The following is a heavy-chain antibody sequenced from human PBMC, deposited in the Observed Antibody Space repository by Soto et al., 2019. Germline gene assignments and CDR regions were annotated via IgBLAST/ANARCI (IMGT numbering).Heavy chain of an antibody. CDR3: AREGADDYGGNSHSGDAFDI. Sequence: SQTLSLTCAVYGGSFSGYYWSWIRQPPGKGLEWIGEINHSGSTNYNPSLKSRVTISVDTSKNQFSLKLSSVTAADTAVYYCAREGADDYGGNSHSGDAFDIWGQGTMVTVSS. CDR2: INHSGST. D-gene: IGHD4-17*01. V-gene: IGHV4-34*01. CDR1: GGSFSGYY. J-gene: IGHJ3*02.